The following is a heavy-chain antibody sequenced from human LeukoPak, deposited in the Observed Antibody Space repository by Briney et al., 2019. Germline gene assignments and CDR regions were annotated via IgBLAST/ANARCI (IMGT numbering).Heavy chain of an antibody. CDR2: IYYSGST. J-gene: IGHJ3*02. CDR3: ARSYCSSTSCQTYDAFDI. D-gene: IGHD2-2*01. V-gene: IGHV4-59*01. Sequence: SETLSLTCTVSGGSISSYYWSWIRQPPGKGLEWIGYIYYSGSTNYNPSPKSRVTISVDTSKNQFSLKLSSVTAADTAVYYCARSYCSSTSCQTYDAFDIWGQGTMVTVSS. CDR1: GGSISSYY.